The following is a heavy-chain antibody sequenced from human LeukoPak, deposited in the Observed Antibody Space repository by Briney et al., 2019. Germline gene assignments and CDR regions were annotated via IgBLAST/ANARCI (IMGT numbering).Heavy chain of an antibody. CDR2: IIPFFGTA. CDR1: GGTFSSYA. CDR3: ARGAYDSSGYYPYNWFDP. J-gene: IGHJ5*02. D-gene: IGHD3-22*01. V-gene: IGHV1-69*05. Sequence: GASVKVSCKASGGTFSSYAISWVRQAPGQGLEWMGRIIPFFGTADYAQKFQGRVTITTDESTSTAYMELSSLRSEDTAVYYCARGAYDSSGYYPYNWFDPWGQGTLVTVSS.